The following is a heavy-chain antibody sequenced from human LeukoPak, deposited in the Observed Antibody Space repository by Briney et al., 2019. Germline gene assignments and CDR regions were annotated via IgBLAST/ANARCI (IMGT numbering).Heavy chain of an antibody. D-gene: IGHD3-10*01. CDR1: GGSISSYY. CDR2: IYTSGST. J-gene: IGHJ5*02. CDR3: ARDGNYYGSGSYRVDP. V-gene: IGHV4-4*07. Sequence: SETLSLTCTVSGGSISSYYWSWIRQPAGKGLEWIGRIYTSGSTNYNPSLKSRVTMSVDTSKNQFSLKLSSVTAADTAVYYCARDGNYYGSGSYRVDPWGQGTLVTVPS.